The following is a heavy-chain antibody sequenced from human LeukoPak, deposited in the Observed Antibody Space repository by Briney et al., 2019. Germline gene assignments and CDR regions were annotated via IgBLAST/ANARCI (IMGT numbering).Heavy chain of an antibody. CDR2: IFYSGSS. Sequence: SETLSLTCTVSGDSLNSYYWSWIRQPPGEGLQWIGYIFYSGSSNYNASLRSRVAISVDTPKNQFSLKLTSVTAADTAVYYCAGRAARFFDYWARESWSPSPQ. D-gene: IGHD6-25*01. V-gene: IGHV4-59*01. CDR3: AGRAARFFDY. CDR1: GDSLNSYY. J-gene: IGHJ4*02.